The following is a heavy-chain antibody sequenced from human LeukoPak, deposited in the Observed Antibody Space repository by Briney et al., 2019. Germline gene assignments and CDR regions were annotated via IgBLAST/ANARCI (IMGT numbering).Heavy chain of an antibody. J-gene: IGHJ4*02. CDR3: AKEGIMRGSSWVFDY. CDR2: ISGSGGST. D-gene: IGHD6-13*01. Sequence: GGSLRLSCAASGFTFSSYAMSWVRQAPRKGLEWVSAISGSGGSTYYADSMKGRFTISRDNSKNTLYLQMNSLRAEDTAVYYCAKEGIMRGSSWVFDYWGQGTLVTVSS. V-gene: IGHV3-23*01. CDR1: GFTFSSYA.